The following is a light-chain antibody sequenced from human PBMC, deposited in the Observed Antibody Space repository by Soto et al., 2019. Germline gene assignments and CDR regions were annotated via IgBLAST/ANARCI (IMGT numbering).Light chain of an antibody. J-gene: IGKJ2*01. CDR2: AVS. CDR1: QSVSSN. V-gene: IGKV3-15*01. CDR3: QQHNHWPS. Sequence: EIVMTQSPATLSVSQGERATLSCRVSQSVSSNLAWFQQKPGQAPRLLLYAVSTRATGVPGRFSGSGSGTEFTLTISSLQSEDSAVYYCQQHNHWPSFGQGTKLEIK.